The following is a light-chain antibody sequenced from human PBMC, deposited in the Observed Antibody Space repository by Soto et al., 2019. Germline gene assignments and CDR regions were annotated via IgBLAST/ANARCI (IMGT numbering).Light chain of an antibody. CDR2: EVS. CDR1: SSDVGGYNY. Sequence: QSALTQPPSASGSPGQSVTISCTGTSSDVGGYNYVSWYQQHPGKAPKLMIYEVSKRPSGVSDRFSGSKSGNTASLTVSGLQAEDEAEYYCSSYAGSNNLQVFGTGTKLTVL. CDR3: SSYAGSNNLQV. V-gene: IGLV2-8*01. J-gene: IGLJ1*01.